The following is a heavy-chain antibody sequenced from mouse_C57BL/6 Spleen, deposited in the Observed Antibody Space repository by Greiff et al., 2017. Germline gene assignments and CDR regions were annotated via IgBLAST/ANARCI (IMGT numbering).Heavy chain of an antibody. V-gene: IGHV5-17*01. Sequence: VQLKESGGGLVKPGGSLKLSCAASGFTFSDYGMHWVRQAPEKGLEWVAYISSGSSTIYYADTVKGRFTISRDNAKNTLVLQMTSLRSEDTAMYYCARHYAWDYWGQGTTLTVSS. CDR1: GFTFSDYG. CDR2: ISSGSSTI. CDR3: ARHYAWDY. J-gene: IGHJ2*01. D-gene: IGHD1-1*01.